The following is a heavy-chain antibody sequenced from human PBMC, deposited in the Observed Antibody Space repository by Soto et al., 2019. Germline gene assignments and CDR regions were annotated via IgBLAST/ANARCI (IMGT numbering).Heavy chain of an antibody. CDR1: GGKMIDFD. J-gene: IGHJ4*02. CDR3: ARRIIALEIFDY. Sequence: SELQRDTNTVSGGKMIDFDGRWIIQPPGKGLEWIGFIYYTGNTKYNASLKSRVTISVDTSKNLFSLKLKSVTAADTAVYYCARRIIALEIFDYWGQGTVVTVSS. V-gene: IGHV4-59*08. D-gene: IGHD3-10*01. CDR2: IYYTGNT.